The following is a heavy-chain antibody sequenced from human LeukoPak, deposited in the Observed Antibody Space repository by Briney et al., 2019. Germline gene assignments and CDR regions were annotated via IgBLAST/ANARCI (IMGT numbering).Heavy chain of an antibody. V-gene: IGHV4-39*01. J-gene: IGHJ3*02. D-gene: IGHD6-19*01. CDR3: ARPGLGNDAFDI. Sequence: SETLSLTCTVSGGSISSSSYYWGWIRQPPGKGLEWIGSIYYSGSTYYNPSLKSRVTISVDTSKNQFSLKLSSVTAADTAVYYCARPGLGNDAFDIWGQGTMVTVSS. CDR1: GGSISSSSYY. CDR2: IYYSGST.